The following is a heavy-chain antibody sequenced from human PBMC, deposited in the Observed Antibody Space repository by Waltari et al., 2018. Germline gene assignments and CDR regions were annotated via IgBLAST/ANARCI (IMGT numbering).Heavy chain of an antibody. CDR2: IKSKSDGETT. J-gene: IGHJ4*02. CDR3: TTDFAGV. D-gene: IGHD3-10*01. Sequence: EEQLVESGGGLVQPGDSLRLSCAASGFTFSSFWMSWVRQAPGKGLEWVGHIKSKSDGETTDYVAPVKGRFSISRDDSKNTLYLQMNSLKTEDTAVYYCTTDFAGVWGQGTLVTVSS. V-gene: IGHV3-15*01. CDR1: GFTFSSFW.